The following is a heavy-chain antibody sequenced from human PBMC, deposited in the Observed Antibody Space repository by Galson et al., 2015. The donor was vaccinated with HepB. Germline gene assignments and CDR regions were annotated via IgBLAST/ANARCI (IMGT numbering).Heavy chain of an antibody. CDR3: ARLRAPYCSSTSCFSRPATNYYYGIDV. V-gene: IGHV1-69*01. Sequence: SCKASGGTFSSYAISWVRQAPGQGLEWMGGIIPIFGTANYAQKFQGRVTITADESTSTAYMELSSLRSEDTAVYYCARLRAPYCSSTSCFSRPATNYYYGIDVWGQGTTVTVSS. D-gene: IGHD2-2*01. CDR1: GGTFSSYA. J-gene: IGHJ6*02. CDR2: IIPIFGTA.